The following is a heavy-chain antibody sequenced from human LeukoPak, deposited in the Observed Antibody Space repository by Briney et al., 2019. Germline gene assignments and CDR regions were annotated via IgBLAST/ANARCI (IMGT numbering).Heavy chain of an antibody. CDR3: AREESTVTRRRGSFDP. J-gene: IGHJ5*02. CDR2: ISYDGSNK. V-gene: IGHV3-30*03. CDR1: GFTFSSYG. D-gene: IGHD4-17*01. Sequence: PGRSLRLSCAASGFTFSSYGMHWVRQAPGKGLEWVAVISYDGSNKYYADSVKGRFTISRDNSKNTLYLQMNSLRAEDTAVYYCAREESTVTRRRGSFDPWGQGTLVTVSS.